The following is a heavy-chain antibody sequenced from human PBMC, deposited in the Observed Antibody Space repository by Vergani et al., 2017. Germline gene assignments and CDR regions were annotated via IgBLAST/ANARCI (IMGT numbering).Heavy chain of an antibody. D-gene: IGHD1-7*01. CDR3: ARVNNWNYGSFDP. CDR2: IYYSGST. V-gene: IGHV4-39*01. Sequence: QLQLQESGPGLVKPSETLSLTCTVSGGSISSSSYYWGWIRQPPGKGLEWIGSIYYSGSTYYNPSLKSRVTISVDTSKNQFSLKLSSVTAADTAVYYCARVNNWNYGSFDPWGQGTLVTVSS. CDR1: GGSISSSSYY. J-gene: IGHJ5*02.